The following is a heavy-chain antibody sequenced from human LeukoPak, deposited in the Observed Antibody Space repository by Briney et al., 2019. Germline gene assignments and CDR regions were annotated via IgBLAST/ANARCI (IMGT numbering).Heavy chain of an antibody. CDR2: ISGSGGST. D-gene: IGHD6-13*01. CDR3: AKSDIVAPGTGASDI. Sequence: GGSLRLSCAASRLTFSNYAMSWVRQAPGKGLEWVSGISGSGGSTDYADSVKGRFTISRDNSKNILYLQMNSLRAEDTATYFCAKSDIVAPGTGASDIWGQGTMVTVSS. CDR1: RLTFSNYA. V-gene: IGHV3-23*01. J-gene: IGHJ3*02.